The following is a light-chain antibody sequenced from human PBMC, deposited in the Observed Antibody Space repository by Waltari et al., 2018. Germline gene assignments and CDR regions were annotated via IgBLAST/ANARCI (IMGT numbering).Light chain of an antibody. V-gene: IGKV3-20*01. Sequence: ETVFTQSPGTLSLSPGERATLSCRDSQSVRSSYLAWYQQKPGQAPSLLIYGASSRATGIPDRFSGSRSGTDFTLTISRLEPEDFAVYYCQQYVNTRLTFGPGTKVDIK. CDR1: QSVRSSY. J-gene: IGKJ3*01. CDR3: QQYVNTRLT. CDR2: GAS.